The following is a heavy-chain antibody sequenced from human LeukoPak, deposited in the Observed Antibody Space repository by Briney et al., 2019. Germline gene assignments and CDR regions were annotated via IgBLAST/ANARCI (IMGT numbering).Heavy chain of an antibody. D-gene: IGHD3-3*01. CDR3: ALRRNFCFDY. J-gene: IGHJ4*02. CDR1: GFTLSSYW. V-gene: IGHV3-7*01. Sequence: PGGSLRLSCAASGFTLSSYWMSWVRQAPGKRLEWVAIINQDGSEQYYVDSVKGRFTISRDNAKNSLYLQMNSPSAEDTAVYYCALRRNFCFDYWGQGTLVTVSS. CDR2: INQDGSEQ.